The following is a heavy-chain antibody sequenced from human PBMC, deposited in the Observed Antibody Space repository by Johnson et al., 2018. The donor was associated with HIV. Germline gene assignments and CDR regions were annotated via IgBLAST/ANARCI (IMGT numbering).Heavy chain of an antibody. CDR2: ISYDGSNK. V-gene: IGHV3-30*04. J-gene: IGHJ3*01. CDR3: AKLRYTNMANDGFDF. Sequence: QEQLVESGGSVVQPGRSLRLSWAAPGFTLSSYPMHCVRQPPGKRLERVAVISYDGSNKYYADSVKGRVTISRDNSKNRLYLQLNRLRDDDTALYYCAKLRYTNMANDGFDFWGQGTMVTVSS. D-gene: IGHD3-16*02. CDR1: GFTLSSYP.